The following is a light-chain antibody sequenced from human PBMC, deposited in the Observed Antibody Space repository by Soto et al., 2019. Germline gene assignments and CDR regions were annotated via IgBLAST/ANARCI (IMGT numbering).Light chain of an antibody. V-gene: IGKV3-11*02. CDR1: QDVSIF. Sequence: EILLAQSPATLSLSPGESATLSCKASQDVSIFLAWYQQKPGQAPRLLIHDASNRATGVPARFSGSGSGRDFTLTITRLEPEDFAVYYCQQRSTWLYTFGQGTKLEV. CDR3: QQRSTWLYT. J-gene: IGKJ2*01. CDR2: DAS.